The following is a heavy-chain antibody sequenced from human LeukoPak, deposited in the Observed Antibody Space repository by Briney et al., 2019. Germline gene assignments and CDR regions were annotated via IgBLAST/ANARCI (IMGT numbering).Heavy chain of an antibody. CDR1: GGAFSSYT. CDR3: ARDSAYSSGPDY. J-gene: IGHJ4*02. D-gene: IGHD6-19*01. Sequence: ASVKVSCKASGGAFSSYTISWVRQAPGQGLEWMGRIIPILGIANYAQKFQGRATITADKSTSTAYMELSSLRSEDTAVYYCARDSAYSSGPDYWGQGTLVTVSS. CDR2: IIPILGIA. V-gene: IGHV1-69*04.